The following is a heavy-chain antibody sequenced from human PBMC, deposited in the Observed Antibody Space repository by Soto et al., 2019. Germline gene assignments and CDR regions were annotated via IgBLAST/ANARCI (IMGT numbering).Heavy chain of an antibody. J-gene: IGHJ4*02. CDR2: IYYSGST. CDR3: ASGQWLVHFFDY. D-gene: IGHD6-19*01. CDR1: GGSISSYY. V-gene: IGHV4-59*01. Sequence: SETLSLTCTVSGGSISSYYWSWIRQPPGKGLEWIGYIYYSGSTNYNPSLKSRVTISVDTSKNQFSLKLSSVTAADTVVYYCASGQWLVHFFDYWGQGTLVTVSS.